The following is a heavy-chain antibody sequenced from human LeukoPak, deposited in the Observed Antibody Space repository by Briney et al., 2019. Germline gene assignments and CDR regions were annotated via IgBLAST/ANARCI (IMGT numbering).Heavy chain of an antibody. CDR3: AGYLAVAGLDAFDI. J-gene: IGHJ3*02. CDR2: ISGRGSRI. V-gene: IGHV3-48*03. D-gene: IGHD6-19*01. CDR1: GFTFVNYE. Sequence: GGSLRLSCAASGFTFVNYEMNWVRQAPGKGLEWVSYISGRGSRIYYADSVKGRFTISRDNSKNTLYLQMNSLRAEDTAVYYCAGYLAVAGLDAFDIWGQGTMVTVSS.